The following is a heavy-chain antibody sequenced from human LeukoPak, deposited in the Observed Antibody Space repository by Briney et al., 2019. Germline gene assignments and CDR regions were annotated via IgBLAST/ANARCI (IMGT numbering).Heavy chain of an antibody. CDR2: IIPILGIA. CDR3: ARMWSTATSGWNWFDP. J-gene: IGHJ5*02. CDR1: GGTFSSYA. Sequence: GSSVKVSCKASGGTFSSYAISWVRQAPGQGLEWMGRIIPILGIANYAQKFQGRVTITADKSTSTAYMELSSLRSEDTAVYYCARMWSTATSGWNWFDPWGQGTLVTVSS. V-gene: IGHV1-69*04. D-gene: IGHD6-13*01.